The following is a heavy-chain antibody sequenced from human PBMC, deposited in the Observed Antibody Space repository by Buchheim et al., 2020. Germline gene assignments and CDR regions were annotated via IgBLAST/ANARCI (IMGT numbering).Heavy chain of an antibody. J-gene: IGHJ6*02. CDR2: ISSSSSYI. D-gene: IGHD5-24*01. Sequence: EVQLVESGGGLVKPGGSLRLSCAASGFTFSSYSMNWVRQAPGKGLEWVSSISSSSSYIYYADSVKGRFTISRDNAKNSLYLQMNSLRAEDTAVYYCARDEGEMATIINIWWHYYYGMDVWGQGTT. CDR3: ARDEGEMATIINIWWHYYYGMDV. V-gene: IGHV3-21*01. CDR1: GFTFSSYS.